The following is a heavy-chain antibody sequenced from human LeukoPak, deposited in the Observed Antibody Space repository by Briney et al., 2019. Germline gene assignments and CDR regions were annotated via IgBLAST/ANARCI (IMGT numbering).Heavy chain of an antibody. CDR2: IFYSGST. CDR1: GGSISSYY. CDR3: ARENGYKYDY. Sequence: SETLSPTCTVSGGSISSYYWSWIRQPPGKGLEWIGYIFYSGSTNYNPSLKSRVTISVDTSKNQFSLKLSSVTAADTAVYYCARENGYKYDYWGQGTPVTVSS. V-gene: IGHV4-59*01. J-gene: IGHJ4*02. D-gene: IGHD5-24*01.